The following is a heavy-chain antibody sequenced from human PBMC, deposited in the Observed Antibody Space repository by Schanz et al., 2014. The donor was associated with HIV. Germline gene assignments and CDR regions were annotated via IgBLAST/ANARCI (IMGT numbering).Heavy chain of an antibody. CDR1: GGTVSNYA. V-gene: IGHV1-69*01. Sequence: QVHLVQSGAEVKKPGSSVKVSCKASGGTVSNYAMNWVRQAPGQGLEWMGGIIPLFGTSNYAQKFQGRATITADESTSTAYMELSSLRSEDTAVYYCARDSPVAAGTLDYWGQGTLVTVSS. J-gene: IGHJ4*02. CDR2: IIPLFGTS. CDR3: ARDSPVAAGTLDY. D-gene: IGHD6-13*01.